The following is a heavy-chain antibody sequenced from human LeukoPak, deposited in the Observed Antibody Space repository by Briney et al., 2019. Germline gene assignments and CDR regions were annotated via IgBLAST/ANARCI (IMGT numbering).Heavy chain of an antibody. CDR2: ITHDGGSQ. CDR3: FTGRHYYYDS. J-gene: IGHJ5*01. V-gene: IGHV3-30*01. CDR1: GLTLSTYP. Sequence: PGTSLRLSCAASGLTLSTYPIHWIRQAPDEGLEWVAVITHDGGSQYYADSVKGRFTISRDNSKNTVFLHMNSPRPEDTAVYYCFTGRHYYYDSWSQGTLVTVSS. D-gene: IGHD3-22*01.